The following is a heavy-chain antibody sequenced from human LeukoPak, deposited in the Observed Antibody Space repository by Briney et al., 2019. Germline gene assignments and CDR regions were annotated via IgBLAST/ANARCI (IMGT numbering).Heavy chain of an antibody. D-gene: IGHD6-19*01. J-gene: IGHJ4*02. CDR2: IKQDGSVR. CDR3: ARDLGYSSGPNY. V-gene: IGHV3-7*01. CDR1: GFTFSSYS. Sequence: GGSLRLSCAASGFTFSSYSMNWVRQAPGKGLEWVANIKQDGSVRYYVDSVKGRFTISRDNAKNSVYLQMNSLRAEDTAVYYCARDLGYSSGPNYWGQGTRVTVSS.